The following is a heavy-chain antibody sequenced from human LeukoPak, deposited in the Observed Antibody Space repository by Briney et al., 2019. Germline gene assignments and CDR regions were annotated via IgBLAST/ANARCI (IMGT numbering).Heavy chain of an antibody. V-gene: IGHV4-59*01. CDR2: IYYSGST. CDR1: GGSISSYY. Sequence: SETLSLTCTVSGGSISSYYWSWIRQPPGKGLEWIGSIYYSGSTNYNPSLKSRVTISVDTSKNQLSLKLNSVTAADTAEYYCARGIRYFDWLQGYYFDYWGQGTLVTVSS. J-gene: IGHJ4*02. CDR3: ARGIRYFDWLQGYYFDY. D-gene: IGHD3-9*01.